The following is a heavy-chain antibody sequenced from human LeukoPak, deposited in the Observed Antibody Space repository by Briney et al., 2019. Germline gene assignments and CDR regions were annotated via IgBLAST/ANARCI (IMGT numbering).Heavy chain of an antibody. CDR1: GFTFSSYA. CDR3: AKDPTMAIPQLWFDY. V-gene: IGHV3-23*01. D-gene: IGHD5-18*01. CDR2: ISGSGGST. Sequence: GGSLRLSCAASGFTFSSYAMSWVRQAPGKGLEWVSAISGSGGSTYYADSVKGRFTISRDNSKNTVYLQMNSLRAEDTAVYYCAKDPTMAIPQLWFDYWGQGTLVTVSS. J-gene: IGHJ4*02.